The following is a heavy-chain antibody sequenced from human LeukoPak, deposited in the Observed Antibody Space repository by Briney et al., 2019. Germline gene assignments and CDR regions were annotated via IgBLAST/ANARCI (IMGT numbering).Heavy chain of an antibody. D-gene: IGHD2-15*01. V-gene: IGHV4-4*02. Sequence: SGTLSLTCAVSGGSISSSNWWSWVRQPPGKGLEWIGYIYYSGSTNYNPSLKSRVTISVDTSKNQFSLKLSSVTAADTAVYYCASLHSHYYYMDVWGKGTTVTVSS. CDR1: GGSISSSNW. CDR3: ASLHSHYYYMDV. J-gene: IGHJ6*03. CDR2: IYYSGST.